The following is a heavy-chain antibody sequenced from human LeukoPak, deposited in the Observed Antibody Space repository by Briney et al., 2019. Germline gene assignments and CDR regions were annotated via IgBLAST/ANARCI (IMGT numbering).Heavy chain of an antibody. D-gene: IGHD3-22*01. V-gene: IGHV1-69*05. Sequence: SVKVSCKASGCTFSSYAISWVRQAPGQGLEWMGGIIPIFGTANYAQKFQGRVTITTDESTSTAYMELSSLRSEDTAVYYCARDAYYYDSSGYYTGLPSDYWGQGTLVTVSS. CDR2: IIPIFGTA. CDR3: ARDAYYYDSSGYYTGLPSDY. J-gene: IGHJ4*02. CDR1: GCTFSSYA.